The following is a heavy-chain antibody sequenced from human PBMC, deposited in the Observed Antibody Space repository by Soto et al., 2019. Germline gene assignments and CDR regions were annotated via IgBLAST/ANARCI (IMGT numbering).Heavy chain of an antibody. J-gene: IGHJ4*02. Sequence: GASVKVSCKASGYTFTSYAMHWVRQAPGQRLEWMGWINAGNGNTKYSQKFQGRVTITRDTSASTAYMELSSLRTEDTALYYCAKDISPQDSSGYQPIDYWGQGTLVTVSS. D-gene: IGHD3-22*01. CDR3: AKDISPQDSSGYQPIDY. V-gene: IGHV1-3*01. CDR1: GYTFTSYA. CDR2: INAGNGNT.